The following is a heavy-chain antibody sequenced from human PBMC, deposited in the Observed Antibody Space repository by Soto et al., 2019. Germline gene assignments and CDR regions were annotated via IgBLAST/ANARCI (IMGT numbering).Heavy chain of an antibody. D-gene: IGHD2-2*01. J-gene: IGHJ6*02. V-gene: IGHV3-48*03. CDR2: ISSGGTTK. CDR1: QFTLSNYE. CDR3: ASLVIPAAAFSYYGLDV. Sequence: VQLLESGGGLVRPGGSLTLSCAASQFTLSNYEMNWVRQAPGKGLEWVSSISSGGTTKYYADSVKGRFTISRDNAKNSLFLQMSSLRPEDTAVYYCASLVIPAAAFSYYGLDVWGQGTTVTVSS.